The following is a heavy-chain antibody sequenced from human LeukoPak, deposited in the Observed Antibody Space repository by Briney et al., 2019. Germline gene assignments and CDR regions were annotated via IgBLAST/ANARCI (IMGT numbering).Heavy chain of an antibody. Sequence: SETLSLTCTVSGGSISSYYWSWIRQPPGKGLEWIGYIYYSGSTNYNPSLKSRVTISVDTSKNQFSLKLSSVTAADTAVYYCARGSSSWYLTYYYYYMDVWGKGTTVTVSS. D-gene: IGHD6-13*01. CDR2: IYYSGST. CDR1: GGSISSYY. CDR3: ARGSSSWYLTYYYYYMDV. V-gene: IGHV4-59*01. J-gene: IGHJ6*03.